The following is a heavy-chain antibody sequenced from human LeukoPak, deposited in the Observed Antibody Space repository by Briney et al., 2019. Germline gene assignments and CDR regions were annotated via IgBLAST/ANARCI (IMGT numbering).Heavy chain of an antibody. CDR1: GFSFSDYY. CDR3: ASIYGSSGYSDY. J-gene: IGHJ4*02. V-gene: IGHV3-11*06. CDR2: ISSSGSYT. Sequence: GGSLRLSCAASGFSFSDYYMSWIRQAPGKGLEWVSYISSSGSYTNYADSVKGRFTISRGNAKNSLYLQMNSLRAEDTAVYYCASIYGSSGYSDYWGQGTLVTVSS. D-gene: IGHD3-22*01.